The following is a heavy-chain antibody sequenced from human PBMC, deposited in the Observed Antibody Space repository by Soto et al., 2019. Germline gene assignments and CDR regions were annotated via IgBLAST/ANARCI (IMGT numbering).Heavy chain of an antibody. CDR3: ATGKRGIVPTIGGVFDS. V-gene: IGHV3-23*01. CDR1: GYTHTFNTYA. Sequence: EVQLLESGGGLVQPGGSLRLSCAGSGYTHTFNTYAMSLVRQAPGKGLQWVAGISPPGGSTYYADSVKGRFTISRDNSKDTLFLQMSSLGVEDAAFYFCATGKRGIVPTIGGVFDSWGRGTLVTVSS. CDR2: ISPPGGST. D-gene: IGHD5-12*01. J-gene: IGHJ4*02.